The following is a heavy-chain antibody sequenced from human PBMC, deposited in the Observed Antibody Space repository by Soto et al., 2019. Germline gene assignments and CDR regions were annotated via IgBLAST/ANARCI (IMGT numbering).Heavy chain of an antibody. CDR2: INSDGSST. CDR1: GFTFSSYW. CDR3: ARDPSFITMIVVNSDAFDI. Sequence: GGSLRLSCAASGFTFSSYWMHWVRQAPGKGLVWVSRINSDGSSTSYADSVKGRFTISRDNAKNTLYLQMNSLRAEDTAVYYCARDPSFITMIVVNSDAFDIWGQGTMVTVSS. D-gene: IGHD3-22*01. J-gene: IGHJ3*02. V-gene: IGHV3-74*01.